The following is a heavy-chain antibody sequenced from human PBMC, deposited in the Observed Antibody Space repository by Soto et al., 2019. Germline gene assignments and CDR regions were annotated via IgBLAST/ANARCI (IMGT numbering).Heavy chain of an antibody. CDR1: GYTFTSYD. J-gene: IGHJ5*02. CDR3: ARGVKYGAYSRWFDP. CDR2: MNPNSGNT. D-gene: IGHD4-17*01. V-gene: IGHV1-8*01. Sequence: QVQLVQSGAEVKKPGASVKVSCKASGYTFTSYDINWVRQATGQGLEYLGWMNPNSGNTGYVQKFQGRVTMTRDTSISTADMELSSLRSEDTAGYFCARGVKYGAYSRWFDPWGQGTLVTVSS.